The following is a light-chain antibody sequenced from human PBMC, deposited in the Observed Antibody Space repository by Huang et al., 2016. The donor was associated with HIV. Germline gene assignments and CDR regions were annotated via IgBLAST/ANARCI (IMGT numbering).Light chain of an antibody. V-gene: IGKV3-20*01. CDR3: QQYGSSPVT. J-gene: IGKJ4*01. CDR1: QSVSSSY. CDR2: EAS. Sequence: EIVLTQSPGTVSLSPGERATLSCRASQSVSSSYLAWYHQKPGQAPRLVIHEASSRATGIPDRFSGSGSGTDFTLTISRLEPEDFAVYFCQQYGSSPVTFGGGTKLEI.